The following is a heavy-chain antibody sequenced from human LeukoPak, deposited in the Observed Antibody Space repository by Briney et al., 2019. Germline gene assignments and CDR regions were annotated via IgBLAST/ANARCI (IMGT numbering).Heavy chain of an antibody. D-gene: IGHD6-13*01. J-gene: IGHJ4*02. CDR1: GFTFSDYS. CDR2: IGGSSRSG. Sequence: GGSLRLSCAASGFTFSDYSMNWVRQAPGRGLEWVSSIGGSSRSGFYADSMKGRFTISRDNTRNSLYLQMNSLRAEDSAVYYCAREISAGGFDYWGQGTLVTVSS. V-gene: IGHV3-21*01. CDR3: AREISAGGFDY.